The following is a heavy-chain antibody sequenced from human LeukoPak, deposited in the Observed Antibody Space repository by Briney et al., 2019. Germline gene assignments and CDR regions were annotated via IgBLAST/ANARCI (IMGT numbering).Heavy chain of an antibody. J-gene: IGHJ3*02. Sequence: PSETLSLTCAVSGGSISSGGYSWSWIRQPPGKGLEWIGYIYHSGSTYYNPSLKSRVTISVDRSKNQFSLELSSVTAADPAVYYCASHYYYGSGSYAFDIWGQGTMVTVSS. CDR1: GGSISSGGYS. CDR2: IYHSGST. CDR3: ASHYYYGSGSYAFDI. V-gene: IGHV4-30-2*01. D-gene: IGHD3-10*01.